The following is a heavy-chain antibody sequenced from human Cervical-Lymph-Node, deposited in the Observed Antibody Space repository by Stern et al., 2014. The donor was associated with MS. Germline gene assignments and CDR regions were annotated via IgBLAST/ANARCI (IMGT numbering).Heavy chain of an antibody. CDR3: ARDYEDTSMLFDH. J-gene: IGHJ4*02. CDR1: GFTFSSYG. Sequence: VQLVESGGAVVQPGRSLRLSCAASGFTFSSYGMHWVRQAPGKGLEGVTVISYDGNHKYYAAYVKGRFTISRDKSKNTLHLQMNSVTPDDTAIYYCARDYEDTSMLFDHWGQGTLVTVSS. CDR2: ISYDGNHK. V-gene: IGHV3-30*03. D-gene: IGHD2-8*01.